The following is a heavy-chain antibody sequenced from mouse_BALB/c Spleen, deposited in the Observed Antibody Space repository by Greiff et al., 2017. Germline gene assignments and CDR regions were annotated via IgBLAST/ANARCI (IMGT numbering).Heavy chain of an antibody. D-gene: IGHD2-14*01. J-gene: IGHJ4*01. V-gene: IGHV1-7*01. Sequence: VQLQQSGAELAKPGASVKMSCKASGYTFTSYWMHWVKQRPGQGLEWIGYINPSTGYTEYNQKFKDKATLTADKSSSTAYMQLSSLTSEDSAVYYCAREDYRYDNAMDYWGQGTSVTVSS. CDR3: AREDYRYDNAMDY. CDR2: INPSTGYT. CDR1: GYTFTSYW.